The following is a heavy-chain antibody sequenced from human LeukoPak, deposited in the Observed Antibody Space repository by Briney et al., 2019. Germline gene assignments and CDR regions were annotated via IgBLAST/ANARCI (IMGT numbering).Heavy chain of an antibody. V-gene: IGHV3-74*01. CDR3: TTSRSGGNSGLPDY. D-gene: IGHD4-23*01. CDR2: INVDGTST. Sequence: PGGSLRLSCAASGFTFSIPWMHWVRRVPGEGLVWVSRINVDGTSTRYADSVKGRFTISRDNAENTVFLQLDSLRAEDTGAYYCTTSRSGGNSGLPDYWGQGTLVTVSS. J-gene: IGHJ4*02. CDR1: GFTFSIPW.